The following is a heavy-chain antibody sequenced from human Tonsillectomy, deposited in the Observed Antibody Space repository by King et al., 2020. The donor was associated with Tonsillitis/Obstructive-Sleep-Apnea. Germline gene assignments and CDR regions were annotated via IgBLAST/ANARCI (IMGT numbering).Heavy chain of an antibody. V-gene: IGHV4-59*01. CDR3: ARYPRYGGDGYYYYMDV. Sequence: QLQESGPGLVKPSETLSLTCTVSGGSISSYYWSWIRQPPGKGLEWIGYIYYSGSTNYNPSLKSRVTISVDTSKNQFSLKLSSVTAADTAVYYCARYPRYGGDGYYYYMDVWGKGTTVTVSS. CDR1: GGSISSYY. CDR2: IYYSGST. J-gene: IGHJ6*03. D-gene: IGHD5-24*01.